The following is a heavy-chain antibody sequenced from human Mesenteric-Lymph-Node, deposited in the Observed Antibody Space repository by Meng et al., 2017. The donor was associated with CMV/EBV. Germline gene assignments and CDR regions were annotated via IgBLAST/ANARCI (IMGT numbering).Heavy chain of an antibody. CDR2: INAGNGNT. V-gene: IGHV1-3*01. D-gene: IGHD3-10*01. J-gene: IGHJ4*02. CDR3: ARGLNYYGSGSYSY. Sequence: KASGYTFTSYAMHWVRQAPGQRLEWMGWINAGNGNTKYSQKFQGRVTITRDTSASTAYMELSSLRSEDTAVYYCARGLNYYGSGSYSYWGQGTLVTVSS. CDR1: GYTFTSYA.